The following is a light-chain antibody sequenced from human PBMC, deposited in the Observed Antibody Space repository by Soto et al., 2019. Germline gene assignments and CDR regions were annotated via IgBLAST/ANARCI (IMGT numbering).Light chain of an antibody. CDR1: QSISSW. CDR2: KAS. V-gene: IGKV1-5*03. Sequence: ASVGDTVTITCRASQSISSWLAWYQQKPGKAPKLLIYKASSLESGVPSRFSSSGSGTEFTLTISSLQPDDFATYYCQQYNSSPWTFGQGTKVDIK. J-gene: IGKJ1*01. CDR3: QQYNSSPWT.